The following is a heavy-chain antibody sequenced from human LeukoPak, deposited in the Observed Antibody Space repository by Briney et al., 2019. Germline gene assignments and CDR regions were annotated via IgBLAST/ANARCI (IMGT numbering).Heavy chain of an antibody. J-gene: IGHJ4*02. CDR3: ARSRTAAGSFVY. CDR2: ISAYNGNT. CDR1: GYTLTSYG. D-gene: IGHD6-13*01. V-gene: IGHV1-18*01. Sequence: ASVQVSCKASGYTLTSYGISWVRQAPGQGLEWMGWISAYNGNTNYAQKLQGRVTMTTDTSTSTAYMELRSLRSDDTAVYYCARSRTAAGSFVYWGQGTLVTVSS.